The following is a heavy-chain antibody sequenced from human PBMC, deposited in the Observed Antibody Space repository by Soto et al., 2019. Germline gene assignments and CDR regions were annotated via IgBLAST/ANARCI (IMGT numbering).Heavy chain of an antibody. V-gene: IGHV3-21*01. CDR2: ISSSSSYI. Sequence: EVQLVESGGGLVKPGGSLRLSCAASGFTFSSYSMNWVRQAPGKGLEWVSSISSSSSYIYYADSVKGRFTISRDNAKNSLYLQMNSLRAEDTAVYYCARDITQPLSEDYWGQGTLVTVSS. CDR3: ARDITQPLSEDY. J-gene: IGHJ4*02. CDR1: GFTFSSYS. D-gene: IGHD3-3*01.